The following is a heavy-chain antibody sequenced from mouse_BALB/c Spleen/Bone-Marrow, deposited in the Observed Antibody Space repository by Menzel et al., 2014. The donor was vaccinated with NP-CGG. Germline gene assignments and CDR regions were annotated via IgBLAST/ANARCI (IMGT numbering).Heavy chain of an antibody. CDR3: ASRDSSGYVPDY. V-gene: IGHV1S132*01. D-gene: IGHD3-2*01. CDR2: IFPGTGTT. Sequence: VKLVESGAELVKPGASVKLSCKTSGYTFTSYWIHWVKQRPGQGLGWIGEIFPGTGTTYYNEKFKGKATLTIDTSSSTAYMQLSSLTSEDPAVYFCASRDSSGYVPDYWGQGTTLTVSS. J-gene: IGHJ2*01. CDR1: GYTFTSYW.